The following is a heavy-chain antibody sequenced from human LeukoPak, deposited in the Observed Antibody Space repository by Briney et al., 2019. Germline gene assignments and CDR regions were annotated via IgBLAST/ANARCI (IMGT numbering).Heavy chain of an antibody. J-gene: IGHJ6*02. V-gene: IGHV3-66*01. Sequence: GGSLRLSCAASGFNVGDNYMNWVRQAPGKGLEWVSILYSAGTTYYADSVKGRFTISRDNSKNTLYLQMDSLRAEDTAVYYCARDPATYTPYYYGMDVWGQGTTVTVSS. CDR3: ARDPATYTPYYYGMDV. CDR1: GFNVGDNY. CDR2: LYSAGTT. D-gene: IGHD2-15*01.